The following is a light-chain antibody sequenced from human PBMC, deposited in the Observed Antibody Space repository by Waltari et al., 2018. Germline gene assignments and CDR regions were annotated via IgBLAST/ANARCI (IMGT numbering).Light chain of an antibody. Sequence: EIVLTQSPGTLSLSPGERATLSCRASQSVSSSYLAWYQQKPGQAPRLLIYGASSRATGIPDRFSGSGSGTDFTLKISRAEADDVGIYYCMQATQWPYTFGQGTKLEIK. J-gene: IGKJ2*01. V-gene: IGKV3-20*01. CDR2: GAS. CDR3: MQATQWPYT. CDR1: QSVSSSY.